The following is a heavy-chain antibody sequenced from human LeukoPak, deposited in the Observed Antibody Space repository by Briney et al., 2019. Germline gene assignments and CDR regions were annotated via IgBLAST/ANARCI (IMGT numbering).Heavy chain of an antibody. J-gene: IGHJ4*02. D-gene: IGHD6-13*01. V-gene: IGHV3-30-3*01. CDR2: ISYDGSNK. CDR3: ARDIRVSSSWYGGVLY. Sequence: GGSLRLSCAASGFPFSSYAMHWVRQAPGKGLEWVAVISYDGSNKYYADSVKGRFTISRDNSKNTLYLQMNSLRAEDTAVYYCARDIRVSSSWYGGVLYWGQGTLVTVSS. CDR1: GFPFSSYA.